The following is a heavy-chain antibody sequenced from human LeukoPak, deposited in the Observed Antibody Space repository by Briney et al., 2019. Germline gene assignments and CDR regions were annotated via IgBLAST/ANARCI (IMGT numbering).Heavy chain of an antibody. CDR1: GGSFSGYY. CDR2: INHSGST. D-gene: IGHD1-1*01. Sequence: PSETLSLTCAVYGGSFSGYYWSWIRQAPGKGLEWIGEINHSGSTNYNPSLKSRVTISVDTSKNQFSLKLSSVTAANTAVYYCVIHDRYYFDYWGQGTLVTVSS. V-gene: IGHV4-34*01. J-gene: IGHJ4*02. CDR3: VIHDRYYFDY.